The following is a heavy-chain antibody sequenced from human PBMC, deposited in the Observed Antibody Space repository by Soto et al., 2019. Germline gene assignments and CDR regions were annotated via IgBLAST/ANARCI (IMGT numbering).Heavy chain of an antibody. Sequence: LSLSCAASGFTLRNYEMNWVRQAPGKGLGWISKISGSNNNIYYADSVRGRFTISRDNAKNSLYLQMNSLRAEDTAIYYCASERLCGADCYFFDNWGQGTQVTVS. V-gene: IGHV3-48*03. CDR2: ISGSNNNI. D-gene: IGHD2-21*02. CDR3: ASERLCGADCYFFDN. CDR1: GFTLRNYE. J-gene: IGHJ4*02.